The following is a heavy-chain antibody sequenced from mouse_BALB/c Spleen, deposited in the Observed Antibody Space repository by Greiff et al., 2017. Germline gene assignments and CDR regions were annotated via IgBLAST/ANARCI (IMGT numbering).Heavy chain of an antibody. V-gene: IGHV1-15*01. D-gene: IGHD1-1*01. CDR3: TRHYGSSYGDY. CDR1: GYTFTDYE. J-gene: IGHJ4*01. Sequence: QVQLQQSGAELVRPGASVTLSCKASGYTFTDYEMHWVKQTPVHGLEWIGAIDPETGGTAYNQKFKGKATLTADKSSSTAYMELRSLTSEDSAVYYCTRHYGSSYGDYWGQGTSVTVSS. CDR2: IDPETGGT.